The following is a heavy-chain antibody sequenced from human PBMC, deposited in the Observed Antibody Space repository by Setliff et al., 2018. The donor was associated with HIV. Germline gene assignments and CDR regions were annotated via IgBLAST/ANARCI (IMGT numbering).Heavy chain of an antibody. CDR2: INHSGST. CDR1: GGSFSGYY. V-gene: IGHV4-34*01. Sequence: SETLSLTCAVYGGSFSGYYWSWIRQPPGKGLEWIGEINHSGSTNYNPSLKSRVTISVDTSKNQFSLKLGSVTAADTAVYYCARDRKVYGMDVWGRGTTVTVSS. CDR3: ARDRKVYGMDV. J-gene: IGHJ6*02.